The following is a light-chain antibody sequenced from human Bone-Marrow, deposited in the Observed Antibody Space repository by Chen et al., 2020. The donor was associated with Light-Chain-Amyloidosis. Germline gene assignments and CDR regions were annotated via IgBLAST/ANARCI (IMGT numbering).Light chain of an antibody. V-gene: IGLV3-25*03. J-gene: IGLJ2*01. CDR3: QSADSSGTYEVI. Sequence: YELTQPPSVSVSPGQTARITCSGDDLPTKYAYWYQQKPGQAPVLVIHRDTERPSGISERFSGSSSGTTAKLTISGVQAEDEADYHCQSADSSGTYEVIFGGGTKLTVL. CDR1: DLPTKY. CDR2: RDT.